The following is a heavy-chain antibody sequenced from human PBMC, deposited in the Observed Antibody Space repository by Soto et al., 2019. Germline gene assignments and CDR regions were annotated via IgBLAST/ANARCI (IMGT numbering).Heavy chain of an antibody. CDR1: VYSISSGYY. V-gene: IGHV4-38-2*01. CDR2: IYHSGST. Sequence: XETLSLTCAFSVYSISSGYYWGWIRQPPGKGLEWIGSIYHSGSTYYNPSLKSRVTISVDTSKNQFSLKLSSVTAADTAVYYCAGEVVKMRSVSNLGQGTLVIVS. CDR3: AGEVVKMRSVSN. D-gene: IGHD3-22*01. J-gene: IGHJ4*02.